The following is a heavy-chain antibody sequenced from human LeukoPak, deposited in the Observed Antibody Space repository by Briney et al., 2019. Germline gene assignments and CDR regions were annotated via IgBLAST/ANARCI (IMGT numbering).Heavy chain of an antibody. Sequence: NSSETLSLTCTGSGASISSYYWSWIRQPPGKGLEWIGYIYYSGSTNYNPSLKSRVTISVDTSQNQFSLKLSSVTAADTAVYYCVRVGGGNCDFDYWGQGTLVTVSS. CDR1: GASISSYY. CDR3: VRVGGGNCDFDY. V-gene: IGHV4-59*01. J-gene: IGHJ4*02. CDR2: IYYSGST. D-gene: IGHD4-23*01.